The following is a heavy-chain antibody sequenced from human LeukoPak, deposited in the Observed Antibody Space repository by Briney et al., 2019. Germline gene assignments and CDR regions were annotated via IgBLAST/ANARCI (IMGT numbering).Heavy chain of an antibody. V-gene: IGHV3-30-3*01. CDR3: ARDYYGSGSYGYFDY. CDR2: ISYDGSNK. J-gene: IGHJ4*02. D-gene: IGHD3-10*01. Sequence: GGSLRLSCAASGFTFSSYAMHWVCQAPGKGLEWVAVISYDGSNKYYADSVKGRFTISRDNSENTVYLQMNSLRAEDTALYYCARDYYGSGSYGYFDYWGQGTLVTVSS. CDR1: GFTFSSYA.